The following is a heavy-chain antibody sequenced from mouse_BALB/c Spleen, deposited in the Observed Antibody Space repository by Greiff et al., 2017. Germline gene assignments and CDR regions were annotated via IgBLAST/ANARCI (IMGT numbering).Heavy chain of an antibody. CDR3: TRGLWTTEGWFAY. J-gene: IGHJ3*01. CDR1: GYTFTSYW. Sequence: LQQPGSELVRPGASVKLSCKASGYTFTSYWMHWVKQRPGQGLEWIGNIYPGSGSTNYDEKFKSKATLTVDTSSSTAYMQLSSLTSEDSAVYYCTRGLWTTEGWFAYWGQGTLVTVSA. CDR2: IYPGSGST. D-gene: IGHD1-1*02. V-gene: IGHV1S22*01.